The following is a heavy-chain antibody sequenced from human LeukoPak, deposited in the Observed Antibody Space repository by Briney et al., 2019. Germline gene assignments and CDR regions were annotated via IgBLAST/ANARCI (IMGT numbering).Heavy chain of an antibody. D-gene: IGHD6-13*01. CDR1: GGTFSSYA. J-gene: IGHJ4*02. Sequence: SVKVSCKASGGTFSSYAISWVRQAPGQGLEWMGRIIPILGIANYAQKFQGRVTITADKSTSTAYMELSSLGSEDTAVYYCASYSGSSWYTASELDYWGQGTLVTVSS. V-gene: IGHV1-69*04. CDR2: IIPILGIA. CDR3: ASYSGSSWYTASELDY.